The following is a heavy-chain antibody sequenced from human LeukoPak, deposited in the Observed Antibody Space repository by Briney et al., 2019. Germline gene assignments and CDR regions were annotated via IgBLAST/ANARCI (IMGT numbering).Heavy chain of an antibody. CDR3: ARDYGDYPDYYYGMDV. CDR1: GGSISSGDYS. Sequence: PSETLSLTCTVSGGSISSGDYSWSWIRQPPGKGLEWIGYIYYSGSTYYNPSLKSRVTISVDTSKNQFSLKLSSVTAADTAVYYCARDYGDYPDYYYGMDVWGQGTTVTVSS. CDR2: IYYSGST. D-gene: IGHD4-17*01. V-gene: IGHV4-30-4*01. J-gene: IGHJ6*02.